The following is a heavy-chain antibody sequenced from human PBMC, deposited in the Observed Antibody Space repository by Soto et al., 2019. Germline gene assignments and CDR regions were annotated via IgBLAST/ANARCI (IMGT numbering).Heavy chain of an antibody. J-gene: IGHJ4*02. D-gene: IGHD1-26*01. V-gene: IGHV3-23*01. Sequence: EVQLLESGGGLVQPGGSLRLSCAASGFTFSSHVMSWVRQAPGRGLEWVAAASARNTNTYYADSVKGRFTISRDNSKSTLWLQMDRLRPEDTAVYYCTKESDHHFSTSKWGFDSWGQGTLVTVSS. CDR2: ASARNTNT. CDR1: GFTFSSHV. CDR3: TKESDHHFSTSKWGFDS.